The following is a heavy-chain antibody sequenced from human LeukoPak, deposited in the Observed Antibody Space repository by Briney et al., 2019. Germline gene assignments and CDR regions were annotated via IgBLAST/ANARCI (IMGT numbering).Heavy chain of an antibody. CDR1: GFTFSSCA. CDR3: ARDPSGRYYSNLDY. CDR2: ISYDGSNK. D-gene: IGHD1-26*01. Sequence: GRSLRLSCAASGFTFSSCALHWVRQAPGKGLEWVAVISYDGSNKYYADSVKGRFTISRDNSKNTVYLQMNSLTAEDMAVYYCARDPSGRYYSNLDYWGQGTLVTVSS. V-gene: IGHV3-30*04. J-gene: IGHJ4*02.